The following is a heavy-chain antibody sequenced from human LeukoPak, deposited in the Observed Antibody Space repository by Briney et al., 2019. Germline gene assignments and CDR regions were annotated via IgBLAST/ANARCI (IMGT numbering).Heavy chain of an antibody. CDR1: GFTFSSYS. J-gene: IGHJ4*02. Sequence: GGSLRLSCAASGFTFSSYSMNWVRQAPGKGLVWVSYISSSSSTIYYADSVKGRFTISRDNAKNSLYLQMNSLRDEDTAVYYCAREGPYYDILTGPFDYWGQGTLVTVSS. CDR2: ISSSSSTI. V-gene: IGHV3-48*02. D-gene: IGHD3-9*01. CDR3: AREGPYYDILTGPFDY.